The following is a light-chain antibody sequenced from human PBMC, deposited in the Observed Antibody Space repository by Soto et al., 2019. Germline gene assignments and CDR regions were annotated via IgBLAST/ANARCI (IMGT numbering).Light chain of an antibody. V-gene: IGLV2-14*01. J-gene: IGLJ2*01. CDR2: EVN. Sequence: QSALTQPASLSGSPGQSITIFCTGTSSDIGTYNFVSWYQQHPGKAPKLIIYEVNNRPSGVSNRFSGSKSADTASLTISGLQAEDEADYYCSSYTSSCTLVFGGGTKVTVL. CDR1: SSDIGTYNF. CDR3: SSYTSSCTLV.